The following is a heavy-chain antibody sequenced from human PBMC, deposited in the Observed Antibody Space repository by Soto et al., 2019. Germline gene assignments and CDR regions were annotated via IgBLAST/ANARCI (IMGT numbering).Heavy chain of an antibody. CDR2: IIPIFGTA. Sequence: QVQLVQSGAEVKKPGSSVKVSCKASGGTFSSYAIRWVRQAPGQGLEWMGGIIPIFGTANYAQKFQGRVTITADESTSTAYMELSSLRSEDTAVYYCARGAYAYYYDSSGYSNWFDPWGQGTLVTVSS. CDR1: GGTFSSYA. V-gene: IGHV1-69*01. D-gene: IGHD3-22*01. J-gene: IGHJ5*02. CDR3: ARGAYAYYYDSSGYSNWFDP.